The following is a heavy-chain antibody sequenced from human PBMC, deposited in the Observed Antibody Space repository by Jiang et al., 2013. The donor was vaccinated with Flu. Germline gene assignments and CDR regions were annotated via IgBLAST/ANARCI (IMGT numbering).Heavy chain of an antibody. CDR3: AKGRWEPPDGMDV. CDR2: ISYDGSNK. J-gene: IGHJ6*02. V-gene: IGHV3-30*18. D-gene: IGHD1-26*01. Sequence: WVRQAPGKGLEWVAVISYDGSNKYYADSVKGRFTISRDNSKNTLYLQMNSLRAEDTAVYYCAKGRWEPPDGMDVWGQGTTVTVSS.